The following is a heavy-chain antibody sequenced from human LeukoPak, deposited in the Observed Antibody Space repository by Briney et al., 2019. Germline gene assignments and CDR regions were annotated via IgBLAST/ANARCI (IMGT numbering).Heavy chain of an antibody. Sequence: GGSLRLSCAASGFTFSSYAMSWVRQAPGKGLEWVSAISGSGGSTYYADSVKGRFTISRDNAKNSLYLQMNSLRAEDTAVYYCARDLVEMATILGAFDIWGQGTMVTVSS. D-gene: IGHD5-24*01. CDR1: GFTFSSYA. J-gene: IGHJ3*02. CDR2: ISGSGGST. CDR3: ARDLVEMATILGAFDI. V-gene: IGHV3-23*01.